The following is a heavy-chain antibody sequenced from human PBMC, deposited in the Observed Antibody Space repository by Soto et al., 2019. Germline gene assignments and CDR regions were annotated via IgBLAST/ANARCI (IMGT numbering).Heavy chain of an antibody. J-gene: IGHJ4*02. Sequence: PGGSLRLSCAAPGFTFSSYEMNWVRQAPGKGLEWVSYISSSGSTIYYADSVKGRFTISRDNAKNSLYLQMNSLRAEDTAVYYCARDQYYYDSSGCFDYWGQGTLVTVSS. CDR2: ISSSGSTI. V-gene: IGHV3-48*03. CDR3: ARDQYYYDSSGCFDY. CDR1: GFTFSSYE. D-gene: IGHD3-22*01.